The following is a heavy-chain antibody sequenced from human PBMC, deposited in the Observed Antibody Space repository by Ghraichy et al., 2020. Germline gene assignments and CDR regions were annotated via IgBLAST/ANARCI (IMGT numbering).Heavy chain of an antibody. J-gene: IGHJ3*01. D-gene: IGHD6-13*01. CDR1: GFTVSNSY. V-gene: IGHV3-66*01. CDR3: VKPNSNWLGAFDP. Sequence: GGSLRLSCAASGFTVSNSYMSWVRQAPGRGLEWVATIYTGGSTYYVDSVKGRFGISRDKSRNTLFIQMNSLRADDTAVYYCVKPNSNWLGAFDPWGRGTMVTVCS. CDR2: IYTGGST.